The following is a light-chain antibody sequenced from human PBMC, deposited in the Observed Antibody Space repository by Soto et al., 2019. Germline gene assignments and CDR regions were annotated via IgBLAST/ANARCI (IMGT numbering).Light chain of an antibody. CDR3: QQYHKWPPYT. J-gene: IGKJ2*01. CDR1: LSVDIT. Sequence: EIVMTQSPATLSVSPGETVALSCMASLSVDITVDWYQQKPGQPPRLLIYDASTQATGIPARFSGSGSGTEFTLTISRLQSKDFAVYFCQQYHKWPPYTFGQGTKLEIK. CDR2: DAS. V-gene: IGKV3-15*01.